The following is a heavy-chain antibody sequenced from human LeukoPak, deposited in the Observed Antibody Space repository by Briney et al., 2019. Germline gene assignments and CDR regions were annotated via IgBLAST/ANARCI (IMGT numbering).Heavy chain of an antibody. D-gene: IGHD5-18*01. Sequence: GGSLRLSCAASGFTFSSYWMSWVRQAPGKGLGWVANIKQDGSEKYYVDSVKGRFTISRDNAKNSLYLQMNSLRAEDTAVYYCARDHPGYSYGDLYYYYMDVWGKGTTVTVSS. CDR2: IKQDGSEK. J-gene: IGHJ6*03. CDR3: ARDHPGYSYGDLYYYYMDV. V-gene: IGHV3-7*01. CDR1: GFTFSSYW.